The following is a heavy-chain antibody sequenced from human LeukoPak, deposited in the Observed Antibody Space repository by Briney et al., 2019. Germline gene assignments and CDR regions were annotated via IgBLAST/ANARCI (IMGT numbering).Heavy chain of an antibody. CDR2: INPDGGVT. CDR1: GYSFTGYY. J-gene: IGHJ6*03. CDR3: ARGPNHYYYMDF. D-gene: IGHD2-8*01. V-gene: IGHV1-2*02. Sequence: ASMKVSCKASGYSFTGYYIHWVRQAPGQGLEWMGWINPDGGVTKSAQKFQGRVTMTRDKSINTVYMELSGLTSDDSALYYCARGPNHYYYMDFWGTGTTVSVSS.